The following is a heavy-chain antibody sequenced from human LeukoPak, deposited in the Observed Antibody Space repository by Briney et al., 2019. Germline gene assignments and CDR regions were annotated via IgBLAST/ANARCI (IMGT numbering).Heavy chain of an antibody. CDR2: INPNSGGT. V-gene: IGHV1-2*06. CDR1: GYTFTGYY. D-gene: IGHD2-15*01. Sequence: GASVKVSCKASGYTFTGYYMHWVRQAPGQGLEWMGRINPNSGGTNYAQKFQGRVTMTRDTSISTAYMELSRLRSEDTAVYYCARDCSGGSCYSHWGQGTLVTVSS. CDR3: ARDCSGGSCYSH. J-gene: IGHJ4*02.